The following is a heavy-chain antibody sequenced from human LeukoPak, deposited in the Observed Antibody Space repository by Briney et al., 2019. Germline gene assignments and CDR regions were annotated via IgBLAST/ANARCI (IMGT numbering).Heavy chain of an antibody. CDR1: GGSLFSYY. Sequence: SETLSLTCTVSGGSLFSYYWNWIRQSPGKGLEWIGFIYPNGITSSNPSLMSRGCIFIATSRNQFSLRLPYVTAADTDMYYCARRAYYDSSGYHPTAGYFDLWGRGTLVTVSS. CDR3: ARRAYYDSSGYHPTAGYFDL. CDR2: IYPNGIT. D-gene: IGHD3-22*01. J-gene: IGHJ2*01. V-gene: IGHV4-4*08.